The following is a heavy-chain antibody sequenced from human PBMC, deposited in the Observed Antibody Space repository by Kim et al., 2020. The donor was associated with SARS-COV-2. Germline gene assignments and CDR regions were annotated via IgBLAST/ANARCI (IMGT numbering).Heavy chain of an antibody. D-gene: IGHD6-19*01. V-gene: IGHV3-30*04. CDR3: ARDRGIAVAGVYYYYGMDV. J-gene: IGHJ6*02. CDR1: GFTFSSYA. Sequence: RGSLRLSCAASGFTFSSYAMHWVRQAPGKGLEWVAVISYDGSNKYYAGSVKGRFTISRDNSKNTLYLQMNSLRAEDTAVYYCARDRGIAVAGVYYYYGMDVWGQGTTVTVSS. CDR2: ISYDGSNK.